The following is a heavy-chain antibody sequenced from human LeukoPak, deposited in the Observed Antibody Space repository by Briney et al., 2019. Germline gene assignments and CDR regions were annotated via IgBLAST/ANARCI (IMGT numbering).Heavy chain of an antibody. J-gene: IGHJ5*02. Sequence: ASVKVSCKASGYTFTSYGISWVRQAPGQGLEWMGWISAYNGNTNYAQKLQGRVTMTTDTSTSTAYMELRSLRSDDTAVYYCAVVPAAMRWGDWFDPWGQGTLVTVSS. V-gene: IGHV1-18*01. CDR3: AVVPAAMRWGDWFDP. CDR1: GYTFTSYG. D-gene: IGHD2-2*01. CDR2: ISAYNGNT.